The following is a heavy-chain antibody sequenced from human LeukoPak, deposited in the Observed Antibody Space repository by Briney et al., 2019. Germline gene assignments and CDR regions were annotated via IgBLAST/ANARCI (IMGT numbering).Heavy chain of an antibody. CDR2: ISGSGGST. V-gene: IGHV3-23*01. Sequence: GGSLRLSCAASGFTFSSYSMNWVRQAPGKGLEWVSVISGSGGSTYYVDSVQGRFTISRDNSKNTLFLQMDSLRAEDTAVYYCAKGGFGRPFDYWGQGTLVTVSS. CDR3: AKGGFGRPFDY. CDR1: GFTFSSYS. D-gene: IGHD3-10*01. J-gene: IGHJ4*02.